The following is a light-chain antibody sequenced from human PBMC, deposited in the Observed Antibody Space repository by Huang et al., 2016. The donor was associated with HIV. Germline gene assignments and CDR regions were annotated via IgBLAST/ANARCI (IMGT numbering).Light chain of an antibody. Sequence: EIVMTQSPATLSVSPGERATLSCRASQSVSNNLAWYQQKPGLAPTLLIYGASTRATGIPARFSGSGSGTRFTLTISSLQSEDVAVYYCQQYNNWPPEYTFGQGTKLEIK. CDR2: GAS. V-gene: IGKV3-15*01. J-gene: IGKJ2*01. CDR1: QSVSNN. CDR3: QQYNNWPPEYT.